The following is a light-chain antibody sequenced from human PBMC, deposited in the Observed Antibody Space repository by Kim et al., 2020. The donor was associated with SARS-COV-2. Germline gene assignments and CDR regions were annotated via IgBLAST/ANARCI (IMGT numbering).Light chain of an antibody. V-gene: IGLV2-8*01. CDR3: SSYAGVDTFYV. CDR1: SSDVGGYNY. J-gene: IGLJ1*01. CDR2: DVS. Sequence: QSVLTQPPSASGSPGKSVTISCTGTSSDVGGYNYVSWHQQHPGKAPKLIIYDVSKRPSGVPDRFSGSKSDNTASLTVSGLRAGDEADYYCSSYAGVDTFYVFVTGTKVTVL.